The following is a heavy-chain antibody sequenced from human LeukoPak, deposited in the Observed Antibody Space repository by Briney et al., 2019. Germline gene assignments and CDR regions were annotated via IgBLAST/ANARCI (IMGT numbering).Heavy chain of an antibody. J-gene: IGHJ4*02. CDR3: AKGPQLGSPPEFDY. CDR1: GVSITSTSYS. CDR2: IYYSGST. Sequence: SETLSLTCTVSGVSITSTSYSWGWIRQPPGEGLEWIGSIYYSGSTYYNPSLKSRFTISVDTSKNQFSLSLSSVTAADTAVYYWAKGPQLGSPPEFDYWGQGTLVTVSS. D-gene: IGHD5-18*01. V-gene: IGHV4-39*07.